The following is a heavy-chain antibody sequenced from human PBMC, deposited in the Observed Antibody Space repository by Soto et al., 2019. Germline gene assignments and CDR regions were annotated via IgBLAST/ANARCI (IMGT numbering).Heavy chain of an antibody. CDR1: GFTFSSYA. CDR2: ISGSGGST. D-gene: IGHD6-19*01. Sequence: GGSLRLSCAASGFTFSSYAMIWVRQAPGKGLEWVSAISGSGGSTYYADSVKGRFTISRDNSKNTLYLQMNSLRVEDTAVYYCAKGNSGWTPFDYWGQGTLVTVSS. V-gene: IGHV3-23*01. CDR3: AKGNSGWTPFDY. J-gene: IGHJ4*02.